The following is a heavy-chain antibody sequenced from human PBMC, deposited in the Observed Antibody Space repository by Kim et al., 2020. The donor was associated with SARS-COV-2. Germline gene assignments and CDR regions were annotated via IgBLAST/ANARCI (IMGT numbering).Heavy chain of an antibody. Sequence: RFTISRDNAKNSLYLQMNSLRAEDTALYYCAKASGYYYGSGSYYRDAFDIWGQGTMVTVSS. D-gene: IGHD3-10*01. V-gene: IGHV3-9*01. CDR3: AKASGYYYGSGSYYRDAFDI. J-gene: IGHJ3*02.